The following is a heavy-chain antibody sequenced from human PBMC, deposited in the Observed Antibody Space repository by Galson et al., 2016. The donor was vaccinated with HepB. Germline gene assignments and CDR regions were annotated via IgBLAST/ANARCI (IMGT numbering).Heavy chain of an antibody. J-gene: IGHJ4*02. CDR2: VSAADDNT. CDR1: GGTFMSYA. V-gene: IGHV1-3*01. Sequence: SVKVSCKASGGTFMSYAISWVRQAPGQGLEWLGWVSAADDNTRYSQNFQGRVTFTRDTSASTVYMELSALRPEDTATYFCARGNTDGWYHDYWGQGTLVIVSS. CDR3: ARGNTDGWYHDY. D-gene: IGHD6-19*01.